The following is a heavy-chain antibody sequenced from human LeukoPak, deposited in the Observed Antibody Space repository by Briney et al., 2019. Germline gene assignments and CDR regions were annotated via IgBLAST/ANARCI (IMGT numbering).Heavy chain of an antibody. CDR2: IYTSGST. D-gene: IGHD1-26*01. V-gene: IGHV4-61*02. J-gene: IGHJ4*02. CDR1: GGSISSGSYY. Sequence: SETLSLTCTVSGGSISSGSYYWSWIRQPAGKGLEWIGRIYTSGSTNYNPSLKSRVTISVDTSKNQFSLKLSSVTAADTAVYYCAKPTIVGATTRGNYWGQGTLVTVSS. CDR3: AKPTIVGATTRGNY.